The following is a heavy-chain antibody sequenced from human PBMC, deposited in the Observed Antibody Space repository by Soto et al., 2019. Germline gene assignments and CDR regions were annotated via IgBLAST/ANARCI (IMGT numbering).Heavy chain of an antibody. CDR1: GYSFTIYW. J-gene: IGHJ6*02. CDR2: IYPGDSDT. Sequence: GESLKISGKGSGYSFTIYWIGWVLQMPGKGLEWMGIIYPGDSDTRYSPSFQGQVTISADKSISTAYLQWSSLKASDTAMYYCAASCLGNYYGMDVWGQGTTVTVSS. CDR3: AASCLGNYYGMDV. D-gene: IGHD2-15*01. V-gene: IGHV5-51*01.